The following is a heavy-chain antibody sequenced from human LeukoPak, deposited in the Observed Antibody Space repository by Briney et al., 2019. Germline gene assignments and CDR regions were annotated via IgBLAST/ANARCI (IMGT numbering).Heavy chain of an antibody. CDR1: GFTFSSYG. D-gene: IGHD3-10*01. J-gene: IGHJ5*02. CDR3: TKEGLPYSGSSWSAWFDP. CDR2: IANDAKTT. V-gene: IGHV3-30*18. Sequence: GGSLRLSCAASGFTFSSYGMHWVRQAPGKGLEWVAVIANDAKTTYYADSGKGRFTISRDNSKNTLYLQMNSLRPEDTAVYYCTKEGLPYSGSSWSAWFDPWGQGTLVTVSS.